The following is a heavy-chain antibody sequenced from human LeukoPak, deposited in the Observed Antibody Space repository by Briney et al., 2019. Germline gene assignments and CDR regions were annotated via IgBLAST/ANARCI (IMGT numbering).Heavy chain of an antibody. CDR2: ISSSSSTI. CDR1: GFTFSSYW. CDR3: ARVVVVPAAAGYYFDY. V-gene: IGHV3-48*01. D-gene: IGHD2-2*01. Sequence: GGSLRLSCAASGFTFSSYWMSWVRQAPGKGLEWVSYISSSSSTIYYADSVKGRFTISRDNAKNSLYLQMNSLRAEDTAVYYCARVVVVPAAAGYYFDYWGQGTLVTVSS. J-gene: IGHJ4*02.